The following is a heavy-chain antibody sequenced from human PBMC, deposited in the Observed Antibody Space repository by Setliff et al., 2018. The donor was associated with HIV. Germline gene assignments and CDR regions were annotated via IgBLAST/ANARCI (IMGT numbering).Heavy chain of an antibody. CDR1: GFSFSRYT. J-gene: IGHJ4*02. V-gene: IGHV3-21*01. D-gene: IGHD3-22*01. CDR3: ARGDSSGYYARFDH. Sequence: GGSLRLSCVASGFSFSRYTMMWVRQAPGKGLEWVSSITSNLNYRYADSVKGRFTISRDNTKNSLYLQMNSLRAEDTAVYYCARGDSSGYYARFDHWGQGTLVTVSS. CDR2: ITSNLNYR.